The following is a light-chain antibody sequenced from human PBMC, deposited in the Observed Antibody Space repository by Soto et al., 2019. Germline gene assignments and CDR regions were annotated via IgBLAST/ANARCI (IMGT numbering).Light chain of an antibody. J-gene: IGKJ1*01. Sequence: DIQMTQSPSSLSASVGDRVTITCRASENIRSFLNWYQQKPGKAPKLLISAASSLQGGVPSRFSGSGSGTDFTLTITSLQPEDFATYYCQQSYSIPWTFGQGTKVDIK. CDR1: ENIRSF. V-gene: IGKV1-39*01. CDR2: AAS. CDR3: QQSYSIPWT.